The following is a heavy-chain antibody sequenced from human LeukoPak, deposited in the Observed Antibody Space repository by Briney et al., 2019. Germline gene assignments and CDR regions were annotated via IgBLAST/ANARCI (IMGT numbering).Heavy chain of an antibody. Sequence: PGGSLRLSCAVSGFTFSSHWMSWVRQAPGKGLEWVANIKQDGSEKHYVDSLKGRFTVSRDNAKNTLYLQMNSLRAEDTAVYYCAKSGRGSGSYYNAYYFDYWGQGTLVTVSS. D-gene: IGHD3-10*01. CDR3: AKSGRGSGSYYNAYYFDY. J-gene: IGHJ4*02. CDR1: GFTFSSHW. CDR2: IKQDGSEK. V-gene: IGHV3-7*03.